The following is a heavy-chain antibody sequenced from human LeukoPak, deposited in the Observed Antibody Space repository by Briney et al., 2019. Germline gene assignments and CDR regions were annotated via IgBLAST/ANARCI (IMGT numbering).Heavy chain of an antibody. D-gene: IGHD3-22*01. CDR2: ISSSSSYI. CDR3: ARISGYDNIYYFDY. Sequence: GGSLRLSCAASGFTFSSYSMNWVRQAPGKGLEWVSSISSSSSYIYYADSVKGRFTISRDNSKNTLYLQMNSLRAEDTAVYYCARISGYDNIYYFDYWGQGTLVTVSS. J-gene: IGHJ4*02. V-gene: IGHV3-21*04. CDR1: GFTFSSYS.